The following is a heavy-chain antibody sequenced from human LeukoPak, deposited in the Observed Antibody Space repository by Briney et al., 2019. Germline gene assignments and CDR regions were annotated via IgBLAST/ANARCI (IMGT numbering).Heavy chain of an antibody. CDR1: GFTFSSYG. J-gene: IGHJ4*02. D-gene: IGHD3-22*01. Sequence: GGSLRLFCATSGFTFSSYGMHWVRQAPGKGLEWVAVISYDGSNKYYADSVKGRFTISRDNSKNTLYLQMNSLRAEDTAVYYCAKDHLYYYDSSGYFDYWGQGTLVTVSS. CDR2: ISYDGSNK. CDR3: AKDHLYYYDSSGYFDY. V-gene: IGHV3-30*18.